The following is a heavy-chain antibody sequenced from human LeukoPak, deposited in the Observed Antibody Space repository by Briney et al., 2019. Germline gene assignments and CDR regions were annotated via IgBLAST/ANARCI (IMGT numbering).Heavy chain of an antibody. V-gene: IGHV3-23*01. Sequence: GGSLRLSCAASGFTFSGYAMSWVRQAPGKGLEWVSAISGSGGSTYYADSVKGRFTISRDNAKNSLYLQMNSLRAEDTAVYYCARDGDSSGWYPYWGQGTLVTVSS. CDR1: GFTFSGYA. CDR3: ARDGDSSGWYPY. CDR2: ISGSGGST. J-gene: IGHJ4*02. D-gene: IGHD6-19*01.